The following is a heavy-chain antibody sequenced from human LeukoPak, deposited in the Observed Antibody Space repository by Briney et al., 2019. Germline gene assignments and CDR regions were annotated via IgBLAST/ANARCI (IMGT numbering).Heavy chain of an antibody. D-gene: IGHD6-6*01. Sequence: ASVKVSCKASGYTFTGYYMHWVRQAPGQGLEWMGWINPNSGGTNYAQKLQGRVTMTTDTSTSTAYMELRSLRSDDTAVYYCARDLAARYYFDYWGQGTLVTVSS. CDR1: GYTFTGYY. CDR2: INPNSGGT. CDR3: ARDLAARYYFDY. J-gene: IGHJ4*02. V-gene: IGHV1-2*02.